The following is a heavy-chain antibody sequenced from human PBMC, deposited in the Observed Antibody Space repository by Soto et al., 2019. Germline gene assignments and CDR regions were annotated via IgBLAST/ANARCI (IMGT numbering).Heavy chain of an antibody. Sequence: SETLSLTCTVSGGSISSYYWSWIRQPPGKGLEWIGYIYYSGSTNYNPSLKSRVTISVDTSKNQFSLKLSSVTAADTAVYYCARGPLAYNWNDQYYYGMDVWGQGTTVTVSS. J-gene: IGHJ6*02. CDR2: IYYSGST. D-gene: IGHD1-20*01. CDR3: ARGPLAYNWNDQYYYGMDV. CDR1: GGSISSYY. V-gene: IGHV4-59*01.